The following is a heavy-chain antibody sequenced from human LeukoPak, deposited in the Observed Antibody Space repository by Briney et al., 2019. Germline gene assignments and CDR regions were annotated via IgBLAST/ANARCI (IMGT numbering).Heavy chain of an antibody. CDR2: IYTSGST. CDR3: ERERRIRGYSYGLGY. D-gene: IGHD5-18*01. V-gene: IGHV4-4*07. J-gene: IGHJ4*02. CDR1: GGSISSYY. Sequence: SETLSLTCTVSGGSISSYYWSWIRQPAGKGLEWIGRIYTSGSTNYNPSLKSRVTMSVDTSKNQFSLKLSSVTAADTAVYYCERERRIRGYSYGLGYWGQGTLVTVSS.